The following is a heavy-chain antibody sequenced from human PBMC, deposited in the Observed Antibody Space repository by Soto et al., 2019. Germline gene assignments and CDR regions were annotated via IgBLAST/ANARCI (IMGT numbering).Heavy chain of an antibody. D-gene: IGHD5-12*01. CDR3: TTVERGYSGYDSFFDAFDI. Sequence: PGGSLSLSCAASGFTFSNAWMSWVRQAPGKGLEWVGRIKSKTDGGTTDCAAPVKGRFTISRDDSKNTLYLQMNSLKTEDTAVYYCTTVERGYSGYDSFFDAFDIWGQGTMVTVSS. V-gene: IGHV3-15*01. CDR2: IKSKTDGGTT. J-gene: IGHJ3*02. CDR1: GFTFSNAW.